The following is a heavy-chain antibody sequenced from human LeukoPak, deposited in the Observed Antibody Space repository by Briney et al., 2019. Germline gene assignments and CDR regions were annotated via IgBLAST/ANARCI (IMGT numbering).Heavy chain of an antibody. CDR3: ARDRWLRYWFGP. Sequence: SQTLSLTCTVSGRSISSGGYYWSWIRQHPGKGLEWIGYIYYSGSTYYNPSLKSRVTISVDTSKNQFSLKLSSVTAADTAVYYCARDRWLRYWFGPWGQGTLVTVSS. J-gene: IGHJ5*02. D-gene: IGHD5-12*01. CDR2: IYYSGST. CDR1: GRSISSGGYY. V-gene: IGHV4-31*03.